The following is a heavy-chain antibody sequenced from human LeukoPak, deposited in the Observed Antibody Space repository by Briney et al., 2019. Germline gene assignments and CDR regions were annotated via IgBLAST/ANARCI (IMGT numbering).Heavy chain of an antibody. J-gene: IGHJ5*02. D-gene: IGHD6-6*01. V-gene: IGHV4-59*01. CDR2: IYYSGST. CDR1: GGSISSYY. CDR3: ARALDSTSIWFDP. Sequence: PSETLSLTCTASGGSISSYYWSWIRQPPGKGLEWIGYIYYSGSTNYNPSLKSRVTISVDTSKNQFPLKLSSVTAADTAVYYCARALDSTSIWFDPWGQGTLVTVSS.